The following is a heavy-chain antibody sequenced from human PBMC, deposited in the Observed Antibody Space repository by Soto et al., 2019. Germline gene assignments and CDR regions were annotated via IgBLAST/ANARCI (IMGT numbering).Heavy chain of an antibody. V-gene: IGHV3-15*07. J-gene: IGHJ4*02. CDR2: IKSKTDGGTT. D-gene: IGHD3-22*01. CDR3: TTDQQDSSGYYYVVRYFDY. Sequence: GGSLRLSCAASGFTFSNAWMNWVRQAPGKGLEWVGRIKSKTDGGTTDYAAPVKGRFTISRDDSKNTLYLQMNSLKTEDTAVYYCTTDQQDSSGYYYVVRYFDYWGQGTLVTVSS. CDR1: GFTFSNAW.